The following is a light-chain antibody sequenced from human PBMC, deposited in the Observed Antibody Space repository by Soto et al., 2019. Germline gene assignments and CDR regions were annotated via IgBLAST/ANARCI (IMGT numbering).Light chain of an antibody. CDR2: NNY. CDR3: AAWDDSLHGCL. Sequence: QSVLTQPPSASGTPGQSVSMSCSGGSSNIGTNLVNWYQHLPGTAPRLLIYNNYHRPSGVPDRFSGSRSGTSASLAISGLQSEDEADYFCAAWDDSLHGCLFGGGTK. J-gene: IGLJ3*02. CDR1: SSNIGTNL. V-gene: IGLV1-44*01.